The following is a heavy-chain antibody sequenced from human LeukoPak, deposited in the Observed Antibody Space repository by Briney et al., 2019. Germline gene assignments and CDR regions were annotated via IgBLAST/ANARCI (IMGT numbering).Heavy chain of an antibody. J-gene: IGHJ3*02. CDR3: ARRVVVPASVGAFDI. V-gene: IGHV4-39*01. CDR1: GGSISSSSYY. CDR2: INHSGST. Sequence: SETLSLTCTVSGGSISSSSYYWSWIRQPPGKGLEWIGEINHSGSTNYNPSLKSRVTISVDTSKNQFSLKLSSVTAADTAVYYCARRVVVPASVGAFDIWGQGTMVTVSS. D-gene: IGHD2-2*01.